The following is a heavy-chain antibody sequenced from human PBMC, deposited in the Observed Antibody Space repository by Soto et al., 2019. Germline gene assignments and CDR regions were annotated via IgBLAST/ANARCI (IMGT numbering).Heavy chain of an antibody. CDR2: IYHSGST. Sequence: SVTLSLTCALLRFSIYSALSSCTWCRHPPGKGLEWIGYIYHSGSTYYNPSLKSRVTISVDRSKNQFSLKLSSVTAADTAVYYCAKYRGDPKLAFDIWGQGT. V-gene: IGHV4-30-2*01. D-gene: IGHD2-21*01. CDR3: AKYRGDPKLAFDI. J-gene: IGHJ3*02. CDR1: RFSIYSALSS.